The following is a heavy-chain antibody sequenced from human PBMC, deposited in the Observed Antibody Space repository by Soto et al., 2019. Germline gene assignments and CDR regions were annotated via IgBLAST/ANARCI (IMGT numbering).Heavy chain of an antibody. CDR1: GFTFDDYG. V-gene: IGHV3-9*01. CDR2: ISWNSGIV. J-gene: IGHJ4*02. CDR3: AYYAATKIFPTYFVY. D-gene: IGHD3-10*01. Sequence: GGSLRLSCAASGFTFDDYGMHWVRQAPGKGPEWVSGISWNSGIVDYADSVKGRFTISRDNAKSSLYLQMNSLTADDTAFHYCAYYAATKIFPTYFVYWGQGPLVTVSS.